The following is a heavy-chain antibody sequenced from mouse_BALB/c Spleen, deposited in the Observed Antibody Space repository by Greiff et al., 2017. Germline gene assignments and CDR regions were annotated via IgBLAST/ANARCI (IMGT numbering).Heavy chain of an antibody. D-gene: IGHD1-2*01. Sequence: QVQLQQSGAELVRPGTSVKVSCKASGYAFTNYLIEWVKQRPGQGLEWIGVINPGSGGTNYNEKFKGKATLTADKSSSTAYMQLSSLTSDDSAVYFCARSGEFITTASYAMDYWGQGTSVTVSS. CDR2: INPGSGGT. J-gene: IGHJ4*01. CDR3: ARSGEFITTASYAMDY. CDR1: GYAFTNYL. V-gene: IGHV1-54*01.